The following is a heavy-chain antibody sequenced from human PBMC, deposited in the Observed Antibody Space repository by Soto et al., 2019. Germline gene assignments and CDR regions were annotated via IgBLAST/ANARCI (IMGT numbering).Heavy chain of an antibody. CDR3: ARDPPPFSNYGWDYYYGMDD. J-gene: IGHJ6*02. CDR2: INPSGGST. CDR1: GYTFTSYY. Sequence: QVQLVQSGAEVKKPGASVKVSCKASGYTFTSYYMHWVRQAPGQGLEWMGIINPSGGSTSYAQKFQGRVTMTMDTSTSTVYMELSSLISEDTAVYYCARDPPPFSNYGWDYYYGMDDWGQGTTVSVS. D-gene: IGHD4-4*01. V-gene: IGHV1-46*01.